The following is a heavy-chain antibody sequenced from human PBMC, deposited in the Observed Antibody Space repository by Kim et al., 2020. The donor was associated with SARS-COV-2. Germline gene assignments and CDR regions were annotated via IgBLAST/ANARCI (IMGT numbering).Heavy chain of an antibody. CDR3: ARAGLGIETHYYYGLDV. Sequence: ASVKVSCKASGYTFTSYYIHWVRQAPGQGLEWMGIINPSSARTNYAQKFQGRVTMTRHTSTSTVYMELSSLRSEDTAVFYCARAGLGIETHYYYGLDVWGQGTTVTVSS. D-gene: IGHD7-27*01. J-gene: IGHJ6*02. V-gene: IGHV1-46*01. CDR2: INPSSART. CDR1: GYTFTSYY.